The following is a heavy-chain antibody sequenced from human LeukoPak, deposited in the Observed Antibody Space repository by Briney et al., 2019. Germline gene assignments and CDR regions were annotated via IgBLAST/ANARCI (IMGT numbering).Heavy chain of an antibody. J-gene: IGHJ4*02. V-gene: IGHV3-48*03. Sequence: PGGSLRLSCAASGFTFSSYEMNWVRQAPGKGLEWVSYISSSGSTIYYADSVKGRFTISRDNAKNSLYLQMNSLRAEDTAVYYCAKDRDLGTGYSSSWYGGGFDYWGQGTLVTVSS. D-gene: IGHD6-13*01. CDR1: GFTFSSYE. CDR2: ISSSGSTI. CDR3: AKDRDLGTGYSSSWYGGGFDY.